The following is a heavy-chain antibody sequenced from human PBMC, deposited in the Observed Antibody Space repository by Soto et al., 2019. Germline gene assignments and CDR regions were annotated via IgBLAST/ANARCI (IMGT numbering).Heavy chain of an antibody. CDR2: IVVGSGNT. V-gene: IGHV1-58*01. CDR3: AAFDPGPMGFDP. Sequence: SVKVSCKASGFTFSSSAVQWVRQARGQRLEWIGKIVVGSGNTNYAQKFQERVTITRDMSTSTAYMELSSLRSEDTAFYYCAAFDPGPMGFDPWGQGTLVTVPS. CDR1: GFTFSSSA. J-gene: IGHJ5*02. D-gene: IGHD3-9*01.